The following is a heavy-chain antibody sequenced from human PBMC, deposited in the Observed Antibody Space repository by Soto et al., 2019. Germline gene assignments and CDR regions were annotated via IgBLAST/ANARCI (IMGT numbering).Heavy chain of an antibody. V-gene: IGHV4-39*01. CDR1: GGSISSNNYY. CDR3: ARRGSGSYSDY. D-gene: IGHD1-26*01. J-gene: IGHJ4*02. CDR2: IYYSGST. Sequence: QLQLQESGPGLVKPSETLSLTCTVSGGSISSNNYYWGWIRQPPGKGLEWIGSIYYSGSTYYNPSLKSRVTISVDRSKNQFSLKLSSVTAADTAVYYCARRGSGSYSDYWGQGTLVTVSS.